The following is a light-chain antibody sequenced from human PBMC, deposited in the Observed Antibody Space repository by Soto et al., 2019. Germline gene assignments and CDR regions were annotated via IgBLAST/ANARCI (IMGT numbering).Light chain of an antibody. CDR1: NIGSKS. Sequence: SYELTQPPSVSVAPGQTASITCGGSNIGSKSVQGYRQKSGQAPLLVVNDDSDRPSGIPERCSRANSGNTATLTISRVEAGDESDYYCQVWDNTNDHPVYVFGTGTKLTVL. CDR3: QVWDNTNDHPVYV. J-gene: IGLJ1*01. CDR2: DDS. V-gene: IGLV3-21*02.